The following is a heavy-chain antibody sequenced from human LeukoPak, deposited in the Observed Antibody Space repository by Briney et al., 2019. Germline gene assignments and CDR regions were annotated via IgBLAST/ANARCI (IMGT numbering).Heavy chain of an antibody. D-gene: IGHD3-16*01. CDR3: ARDHPDCLGKSCLLFDS. V-gene: IGHV3-23*01. CDR2: ITSGGVTT. Sequence: GGSLRLSCAASGFSFSTYAMSWVRQAPGKGLEWVSSITSGGVTTYYPESVKGQLTISRDNSKNTLDLQMSGLWAEDTAVYYCARDHPDCLGKSCLLFDSWGQGMFVTVSS. J-gene: IGHJ4*02. CDR1: GFSFSTYA.